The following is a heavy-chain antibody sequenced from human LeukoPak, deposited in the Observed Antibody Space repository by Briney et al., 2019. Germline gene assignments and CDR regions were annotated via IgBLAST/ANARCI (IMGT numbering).Heavy chain of an antibody. D-gene: IGHD1-7*01. CDR3: ARESLVSGTTRGNYYYYGMDV. CDR2: IKQDGTEK. V-gene: IGHV3-7*01. Sequence: PGGSLRLSCAASGFTFSSYWMSWVRQAPGKGLEWVANIKQDGTEKYYVDSVKGRFTISRDNAKNSLYLQMNRLRAEDTAVYFCARESLVSGTTRGNYYYYGMDVWGQGSTVTVSS. CDR1: GFTFSSYW. J-gene: IGHJ6*02.